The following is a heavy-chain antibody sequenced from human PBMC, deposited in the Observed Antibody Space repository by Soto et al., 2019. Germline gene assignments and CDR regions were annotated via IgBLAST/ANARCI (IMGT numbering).Heavy chain of an antibody. V-gene: IGHV3-21*01. CDR3: ARDAGTAMVPRVVLGY. D-gene: IGHD5-18*01. CDR2: ISSSSSYI. J-gene: IGHJ4*02. Sequence: PGGSLRLSCAASGFTFSSYSMNWVRQAPGKGLEWVSSISSSSSYIYYADSVKGRFTISRDNAKNSLYLQMNSLRAEDTAVYYCARDAGTAMVPRVVLGYWGQGTLVTVSS. CDR1: GFTFSSYS.